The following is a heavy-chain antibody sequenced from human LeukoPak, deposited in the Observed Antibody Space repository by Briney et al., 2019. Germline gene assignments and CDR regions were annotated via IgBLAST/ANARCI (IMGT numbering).Heavy chain of an antibody. CDR2: IIQILGTR. Sequence: SVKVSCKASGDTFSSKTITWVRQAPGQGLQWMGGIIQILGTRNYAQKFQDRVAITTDESTSTIYMELRSLRYEDAAVYYCATHGRGYCSGGSCGGLDSWGQGTLVTVSS. CDR3: ATHGRGYCSGGSCGGLDS. D-gene: IGHD2-15*01. J-gene: IGHJ4*02. CDR1: GDTFSSKT. V-gene: IGHV1-69*16.